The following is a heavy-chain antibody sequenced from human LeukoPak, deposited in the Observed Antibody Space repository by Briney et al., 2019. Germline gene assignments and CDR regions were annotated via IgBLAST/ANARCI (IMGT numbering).Heavy chain of an antibody. CDR3: ARGAAARTHYFDY. J-gene: IGHJ4*02. CDR2: IYYSGST. Sequence: SETLSLTCTVSGGSISSYYWSWIRQPPGKGLEWIGYIYYSGSTNYNPSLKSRVTISVDTSKNQFSLKLSSVTAADTAVYYCARGAAARTHYFDYWGQGTLVTVSS. D-gene: IGHD6-13*01. V-gene: IGHV4-59*01. CDR1: GGSISSYY.